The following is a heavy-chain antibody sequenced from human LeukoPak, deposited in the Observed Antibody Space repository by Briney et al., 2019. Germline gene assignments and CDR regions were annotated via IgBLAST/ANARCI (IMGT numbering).Heavy chain of an antibody. D-gene: IGHD1-7*01. V-gene: IGHV3-9*01. Sequence: GGPLRLSCAASGFTFDDYAMHWVRQAPGKGLEWVSGISWNSGSIGYADSVKGRFTISRDNAKNSLYLQMNSLRAEDTALYYCAKGMNWNYAHDAFDIWGQGTMVTVSS. CDR3: AKGMNWNYAHDAFDI. CDR2: ISWNSGSI. J-gene: IGHJ3*02. CDR1: GFTFDDYA.